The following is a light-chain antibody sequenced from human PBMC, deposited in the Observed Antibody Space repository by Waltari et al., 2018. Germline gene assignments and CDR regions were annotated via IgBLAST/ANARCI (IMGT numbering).Light chain of an antibody. CDR3: QKYGTLPAT. CDR2: DAS. CDR1: QSVSRT. V-gene: IGKV3-20*01. J-gene: IGKJ1*01. Sequence: EIVLTQSPATLSLSPGERATLSCRASQSVSRTLAWSQQKPCQAPRLLSYDASSRATGIPDRFSGSGSGTEFSLTISRLEPEDFAVYYCQKYGTLPATFGQGTKVEIK.